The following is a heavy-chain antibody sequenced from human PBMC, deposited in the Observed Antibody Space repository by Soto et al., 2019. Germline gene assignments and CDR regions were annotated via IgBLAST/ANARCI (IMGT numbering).Heavy chain of an antibody. V-gene: IGHV4-31*03. CDR2: IYYSGST. CDR1: GGSISSGGYY. CDR3: ARGRPNLYYCSYGMDV. J-gene: IGHJ6*02. Sequence: QVQLQESGPGLVKPSQTLSLTCTVSGGSISSGGYYWSWIRQHPGKGLEWIGYIYYSGSTYYNPSHKRRVTISVAPSKNRFALKLSSVTAADTAVYYCARGRPNLYYCSYGMDVWGQGTTVTVSS.